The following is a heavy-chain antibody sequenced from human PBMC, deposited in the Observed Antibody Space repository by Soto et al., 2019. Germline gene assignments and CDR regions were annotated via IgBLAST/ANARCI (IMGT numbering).Heavy chain of an antibody. CDR1: GFPFSSYA. V-gene: IGHV3-23*01. CDR3: AKCQWLRCVFDY. J-gene: IGHJ4*02. CDR2: ISGGGGST. D-gene: IGHD5-12*01. Sequence: EVQLLESGGGLVQPGGSLRLSCAASGFPFSSYAMSWVRQPPGKGLRWVSAISGGGGSTYYADSVKGRFTISRDNSKNTLYLQMNSLRAEDTAVYYCAKCQWLRCVFDYWGQGTLVTVSS.